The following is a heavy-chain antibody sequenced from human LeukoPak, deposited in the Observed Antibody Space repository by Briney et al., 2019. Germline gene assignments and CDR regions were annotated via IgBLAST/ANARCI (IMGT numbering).Heavy chain of an antibody. CDR3: ARGPFVLIAAAANDAFDI. J-gene: IGHJ3*02. CDR2: VRSSGSTI. D-gene: IGHD6-13*01. Sequence: PGGSLRLSCVVSGFTFRTYDMNWVRQAPGKGLEWVSYVRSSGSTIYYTDSAKDRFTVSRDNANNSLYLDMNSLRAEDTAVYYCARGPFVLIAAAANDAFDIWGQGTMVTVSS. V-gene: IGHV3-48*03. CDR1: GFTFRTYD.